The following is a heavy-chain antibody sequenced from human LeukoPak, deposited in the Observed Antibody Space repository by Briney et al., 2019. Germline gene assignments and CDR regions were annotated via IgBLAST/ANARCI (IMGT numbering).Heavy chain of an antibody. CDR2: ISGSGGST. CDR3: AKGHSSGWKMPDY. V-gene: IGHV3-23*01. D-gene: IGHD6-19*01. CDR1: GFTFSSYW. J-gene: IGHJ4*02. Sequence: PGGSLRLSCAASGFTFSSYWMSWVRQAPGKGLEWVSAISGSGGSTYYADSVKGRFTISRDNSKNTLYLQMNSLRAEDTAVYYCAKGHSSGWKMPDYWGQGTLVTVSS.